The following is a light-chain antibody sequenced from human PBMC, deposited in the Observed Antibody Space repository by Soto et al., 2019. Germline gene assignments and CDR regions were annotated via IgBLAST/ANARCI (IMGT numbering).Light chain of an antibody. CDR2: GAS. J-gene: IGKJ1*01. CDR1: ETIKNDY. CDR3: QQYGSSPQT. Sequence: EIVLTQSPGTLSLSPGEGATLSCRASETIKNDYLAWYQQRPGQAPRLLIFGASSRATGIPNRFSVRGSGTDFTLTISRLEPEDFAAYYCQQYGSSPQTFGQGTRVDVK. V-gene: IGKV3-20*01.